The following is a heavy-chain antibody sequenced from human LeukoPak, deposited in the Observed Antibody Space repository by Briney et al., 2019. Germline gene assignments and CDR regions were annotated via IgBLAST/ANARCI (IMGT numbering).Heavy chain of an antibody. V-gene: IGHV4-39*07. CDR2: IYCSGST. Sequence: PSETLSLTCTVSGGSISSSSYYWGWIRQPPGKGLEWIGSIYCSGSTYYNPSLKSRVTISVDTSKNQFSLKLSSVTAADTAVYYCARLERTVGDYMDVWGKGTTVTVSS. J-gene: IGHJ6*03. D-gene: IGHD1-1*01. CDR3: ARLERTVGDYMDV. CDR1: GGSISSSSYY.